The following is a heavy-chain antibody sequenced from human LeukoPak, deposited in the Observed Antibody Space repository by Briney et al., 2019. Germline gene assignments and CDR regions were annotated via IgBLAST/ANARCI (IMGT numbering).Heavy chain of an antibody. CDR1: GGTFSSYA. CDR3: ARDYGPSPVDTGPRAVHFDY. CDR2: IIPILGIA. Sequence: SAKVSCKASGGTFSSYAISWVRQAPGQGLEWMGRIIPILGIANYAQKFQGRVTITADKSTSTAYMELSSLRSEDTAVYYCARDYGPSPVDTGPRAVHFDYWGQGTLVTVSS. D-gene: IGHD5-18*01. V-gene: IGHV1-69*04. J-gene: IGHJ4*02.